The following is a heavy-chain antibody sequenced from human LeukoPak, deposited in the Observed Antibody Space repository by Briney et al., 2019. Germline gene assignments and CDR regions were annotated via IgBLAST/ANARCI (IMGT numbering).Heavy chain of an antibody. CDR2: IYHSGST. J-gene: IGHJ4*02. V-gene: IGHV4-4*02. CDR1: GGSISSSNW. D-gene: IGHD6-6*01. Sequence: SGTLSLTCAVSGGSISSSNWWSWVRQPPGKGLEWIGEIYHSGSTNYNPSLKSRVTISVDKSKNQFSLKLSSVTAADTAVYYCARGLSSSSGTSFDYWGQGTLVTVSS. CDR3: ARGLSSSSGTSFDY.